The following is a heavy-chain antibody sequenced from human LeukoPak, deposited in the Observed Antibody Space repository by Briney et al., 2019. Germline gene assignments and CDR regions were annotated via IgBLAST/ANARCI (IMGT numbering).Heavy chain of an antibody. Sequence: TGGSLRLSCAASGFTFSSYDMHWVRQAPGKGLEWVAFIRYDGSNKYYADSVKGRFTISRDNSKNTLYLQMNSLRAEDTAVYDCAKDYTGIHYFDYWGQGTLVTVSS. CDR1: GFTFSSYD. CDR3: AKDYTGIHYFDY. CDR2: IRYDGSNK. J-gene: IGHJ4*02. D-gene: IGHD1-1*01. V-gene: IGHV3-30*02.